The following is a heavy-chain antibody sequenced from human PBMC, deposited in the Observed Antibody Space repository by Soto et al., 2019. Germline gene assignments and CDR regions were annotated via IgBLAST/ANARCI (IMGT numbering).Heavy chain of an antibody. D-gene: IGHD5-18*01. CDR3: AREIPTQAMADY. J-gene: IGHJ4*02. CDR1: GFTFSSYS. Sequence: EVQLVESGGGLVKPGGSLRLSCAASGFTFSSYSMYWVRQAPGKGLEWVSSISSSSSYIYYADSVKGRFTISRDNAKNSLYLQMNSLRAEDTAVYYCAREIPTQAMADYWGQGTLVTVSS. V-gene: IGHV3-21*01. CDR2: ISSSSSYI.